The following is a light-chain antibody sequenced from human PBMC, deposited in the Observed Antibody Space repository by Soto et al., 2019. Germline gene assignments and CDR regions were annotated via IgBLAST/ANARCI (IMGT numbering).Light chain of an antibody. Sequence: IQMTQSPSSVSASVGDRVTITCRASQGISSWLAWYQQKPGKAPKLLIYAASSLQSGVPSRFRGSGSGTDFTFTISRLQPEDIATYYCQQYENLPTFAQGTRLEI. CDR3: QQYENLPT. V-gene: IGKV1-12*01. CDR1: QGISSW. CDR2: AAS. J-gene: IGKJ5*01.